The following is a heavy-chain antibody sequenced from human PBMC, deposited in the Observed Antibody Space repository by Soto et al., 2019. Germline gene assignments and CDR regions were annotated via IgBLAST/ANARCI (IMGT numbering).Heavy chain of an antibody. V-gene: IGHV1-69*01. CDR1: GGTFSSYA. CDR3: ARAGGSLIAVADPLFDY. Sequence: QVQLVQSGAEVKKPGSSVKVSCKASGGTFSSYAISWVRQAPGQGLEWMGGIIPIFGTANYAQKFQGRVTITADESTRTDYMALSSLGSEDTAVYYCARAGGSLIAVADPLFDYWGQGTLVTVSS. CDR2: IIPIFGTA. D-gene: IGHD6-19*01. J-gene: IGHJ4*02.